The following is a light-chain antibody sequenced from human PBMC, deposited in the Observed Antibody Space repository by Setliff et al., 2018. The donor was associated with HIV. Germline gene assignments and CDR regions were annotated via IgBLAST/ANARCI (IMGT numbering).Light chain of an antibody. J-gene: IGLJ3*02. CDR3: SSSTSSNLGM. V-gene: IGLV2-14*01. Sequence: QSALAQPASVSGSPGQSITISCTGTSSDIGTYNYVSWYQQHPGKAPKLMIHEVSNRPSGVSNRFSGSKSGNTASLTISGLQAEDEADYYCSSSTSSNLGMFGGGTKVTVL. CDR1: SSDIGTYNY. CDR2: EVS.